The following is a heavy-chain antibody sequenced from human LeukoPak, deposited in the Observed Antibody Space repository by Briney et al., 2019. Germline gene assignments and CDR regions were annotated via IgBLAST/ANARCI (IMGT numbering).Heavy chain of an antibody. CDR1: SGSISSGDYY. Sequence: SETLSLTCTVSSGSISSGDYYWSWIRQPPGKGLEWIGYIYYSGSTYYNPSLKSRVTISVDTSKNQFSLKLSSVTAADTAVYYCARENYYDSSGYSWGQGTLVTVSS. CDR3: ARENYYDSSGYS. D-gene: IGHD3-22*01. CDR2: IYYSGST. V-gene: IGHV4-30-4*01. J-gene: IGHJ4*02.